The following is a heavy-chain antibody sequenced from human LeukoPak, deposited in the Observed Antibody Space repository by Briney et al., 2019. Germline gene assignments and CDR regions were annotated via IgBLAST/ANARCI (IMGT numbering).Heavy chain of an antibody. CDR2: INSDGSST. CDR1: GFTFSSYW. Sequence: GGSLRLSCAASGFTFSSYWMHWVRQAPGKGLVWVSRINSDGSSTSYADSVKGRFTISRDNAKNTLYLQMNSLRAEDTAVYYCARDCGGDCYYLYYYYYGMDVWGQGTTVTVSS. CDR3: ARDCGGDCYYLYYYYYGMDV. D-gene: IGHD2-21*02. V-gene: IGHV3-74*01. J-gene: IGHJ6*02.